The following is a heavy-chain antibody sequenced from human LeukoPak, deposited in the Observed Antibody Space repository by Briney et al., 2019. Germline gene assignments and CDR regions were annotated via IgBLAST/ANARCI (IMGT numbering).Heavy chain of an antibody. D-gene: IGHD3-22*01. CDR3: ARAFFIGNYYDSSGYFRHDAFDI. J-gene: IGHJ3*02. Sequence: GGSLRLSCAASGFTFSSYSMNWVRQAPGKGLGWVSYISSSSTIYYADSVKGRFTISRDNAKNSLYLQMNSLRAEDTAVYYCARAFFIGNYYDSSGYFRHDAFDIWGQGTMVTVSS. CDR2: ISSSSTI. V-gene: IGHV3-48*04. CDR1: GFTFSSYS.